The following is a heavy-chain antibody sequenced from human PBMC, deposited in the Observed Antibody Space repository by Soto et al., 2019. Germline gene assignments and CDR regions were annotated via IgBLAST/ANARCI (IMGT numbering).Heavy chain of an antibody. CDR1: VDSVSXNTAT. CDR2: TYYRSKWYN. D-gene: IGHD2-8*01. V-gene: IGHV6-1*01. Sequence: PSQTLSLTCAMSVDSVSXNTATWYWIRQSPSRGLEWLGRTYYRSKWYNDYAVSVKSRITINPDTSNNQLSLQLNSVTPDDTAVYYCARLIGNSWLDSWGQGTLVTVSS. CDR3: ARLIGNSWLDS. J-gene: IGHJ5*01.